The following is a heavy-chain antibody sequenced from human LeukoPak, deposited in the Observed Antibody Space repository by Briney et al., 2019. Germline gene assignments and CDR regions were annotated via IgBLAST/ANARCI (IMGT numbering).Heavy chain of an antibody. CDR1: GFTFSSYG. V-gene: IGHV3-30*02. CDR3: AKDRSNCSSTSCYFDY. J-gene: IGHJ4*02. D-gene: IGHD2-2*01. CDR2: IRYDGSNK. Sequence: GGSLRLSCAASGFTFSSYGMHWVRQAPGKGLEWVAFIRYDGSNKYYADSVKGRFTISRDNSKNTLYLQMNSLRAEDTAVYYCAKDRSNCSSTSCYFDYRGQGTLVTVSS.